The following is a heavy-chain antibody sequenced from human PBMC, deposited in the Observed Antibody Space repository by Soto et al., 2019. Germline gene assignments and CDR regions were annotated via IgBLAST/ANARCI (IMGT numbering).Heavy chain of an antibody. CDR1: GGSISSYY. CDR3: ARVLYYDSSGHRENWFDP. D-gene: IGHD3-22*01. J-gene: IGHJ5*02. V-gene: IGHV4-59*01. CDR2: IYYSGST. Sequence: TSETLSLTCTVSGGSISSYYWSWIRQPPGKGLEWIGYIYYSGSTNYNPSLKSRVTISVDTSKNQFSLKLSSVTAADTAVYYCARVLYYDSSGHRENWFDPWGQGTLVTVSS.